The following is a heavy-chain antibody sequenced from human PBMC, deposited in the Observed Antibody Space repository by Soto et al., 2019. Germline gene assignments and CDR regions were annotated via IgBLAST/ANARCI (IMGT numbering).Heavy chain of an antibody. CDR1: GGSFSGYY. CDR3: ARGRSAIPGVRTLGGWY. V-gene: IGHV4-34*01. CDR2: INHSGST. D-gene: IGHD2-2*02. Sequence: SETLSLTCAVYGGSFSGYYWSWIRQPPGKGLEWIGEINHSGSTNYNPSLKSRVTISVDTSKNQFSLKLSSVTAADTAVYYCARGRSAIPGVRTLGGWYWGQGTLVTVSS. J-gene: IGHJ4*02.